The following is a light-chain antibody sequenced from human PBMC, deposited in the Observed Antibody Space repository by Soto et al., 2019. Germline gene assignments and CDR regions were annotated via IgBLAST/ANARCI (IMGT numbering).Light chain of an antibody. V-gene: IGLV2-8*01. CDR3: TSYAGDTSLGV. Sequence: QSALTQPPSASGSPGQSVTISCTGTSSDVGGYNYVSWYQQHPGKAPKLMIYEVSKRPSGVPDRFSGSKSGNTASLTVSGLQAEDEADYYCTSYAGDTSLGVLGGGTNVNVL. J-gene: IGLJ3*02. CDR2: EVS. CDR1: SSDVGGYNY.